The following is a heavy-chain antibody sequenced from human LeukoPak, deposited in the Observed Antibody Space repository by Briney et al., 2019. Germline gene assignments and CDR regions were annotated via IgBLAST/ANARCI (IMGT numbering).Heavy chain of an antibody. V-gene: IGHV4-34*11. CDR1: GGSFSGYY. J-gene: IGHJ4*02. CDR3: ALAPNSNWFDF. Sequence: SETLSLTCAVYGGSFSGYYWSWIRQPPGKGLEWIGNIHYSGSSVYNPSLKSRGTISIDPSRRQFFLNLNSVTAADTAVYFCALAPNSNWFDFWGPGILVTVSS. CDR2: IHYSGSS. D-gene: IGHD2-8*01.